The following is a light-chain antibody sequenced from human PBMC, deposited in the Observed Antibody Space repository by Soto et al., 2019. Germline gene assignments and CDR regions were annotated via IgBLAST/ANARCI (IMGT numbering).Light chain of an antibody. V-gene: IGKV2-28*01. Sequence: EIVMTQSPLSLPVTPGEPASISCRSSQSLLHINGYTYLDWYLQKPGQSPQLLISLGSNRASGVTDRFSGSVSGTEFTLTIRRVEAEDVGVYYCMQALQSPFTFGPGTKVDI. CDR2: LGS. J-gene: IGKJ3*01. CDR3: MQALQSPFT. CDR1: QSLLHINGYTY.